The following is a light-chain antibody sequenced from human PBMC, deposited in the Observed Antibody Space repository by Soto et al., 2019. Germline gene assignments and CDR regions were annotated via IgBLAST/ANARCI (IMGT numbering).Light chain of an antibody. CDR2: GAS. CDR1: ESVSRN. Sequence: EVVMTQSPATLSVSTGARATLSFRASESVSRNLAWYQQKPGQPPRLLIYGASSRATGIPDRFSGIGSGTDFTLTISRLEPEEFAVYYCQQYGSSWTFGQGTKVDIK. V-gene: IGKV3-20*01. CDR3: QQYGSSWT. J-gene: IGKJ1*01.